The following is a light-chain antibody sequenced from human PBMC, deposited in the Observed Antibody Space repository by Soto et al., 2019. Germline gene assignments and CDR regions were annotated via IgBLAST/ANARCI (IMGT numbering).Light chain of an antibody. CDR3: QQYGSSLGFT. Sequence: EIVLTQSPGTLSLSPGERATLSCRASQSVSSNYLAWYQQKTGQAPRLLIYGASSRATGIPDRFSGSGSGTDFTLTISRLEPEDFAVYYCQQYGSSLGFTFGPGTKVDIK. CDR2: GAS. J-gene: IGKJ3*01. V-gene: IGKV3-20*01. CDR1: QSVSSNY.